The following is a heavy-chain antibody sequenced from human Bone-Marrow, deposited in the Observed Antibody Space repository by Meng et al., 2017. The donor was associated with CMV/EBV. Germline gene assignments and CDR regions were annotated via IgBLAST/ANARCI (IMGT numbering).Heavy chain of an antibody. V-gene: IGHV4-34*01. Sequence: SETLSLTCAVYGGSFSGYYWSWIRQPPGKGLEWIGEINHSGSTNYNPSLKSRVTISVDSSKNQFSLKLSSVTAADTAVYYCARQGTIAVAGTNFLTYASSIFDYWGQGTLVTFSS. CDR2: INHSGST. CDR3: ARQGTIAVAGTNFLTYASSIFDY. D-gene: IGHD6-19*01. J-gene: IGHJ4*02. CDR1: GGSFSGYY.